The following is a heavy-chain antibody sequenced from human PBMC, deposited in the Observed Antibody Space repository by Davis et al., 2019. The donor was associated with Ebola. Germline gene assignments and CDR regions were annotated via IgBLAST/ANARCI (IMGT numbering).Heavy chain of an antibody. CDR2: IPYDGSNT. Sequence: SLNISCAASCFTSSSYCISLLRPPPGKVLGWVAFIPYDGSNTYSGDHVKGRFTISRDKSKNTLYLQMNSLRAEDTAVYYCAVEARQWLADWYFDLWGRGTLVTVSS. V-gene: IGHV3-30*02. CDR3: AVEARQWLADWYFDL. D-gene: IGHD6-19*01. CDR1: CFTSSSYC. J-gene: IGHJ2*01.